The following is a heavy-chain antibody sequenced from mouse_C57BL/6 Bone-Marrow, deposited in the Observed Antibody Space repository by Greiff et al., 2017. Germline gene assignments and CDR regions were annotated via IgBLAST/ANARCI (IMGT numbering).Heavy chain of an antibody. J-gene: IGHJ4*01. CDR2: IDPENGDT. D-gene: IGHD2-12*01. Sequence: EVQLQESGAELVRPGASVKLSCTASGFNIKDDYMHWVKQRPEQGLEWIGWIDPENGDTEYASKFQGKATITADTSSNTAYLQLSSLTSEDTAVYYCTTNYRRVYYAMDYWGQGTSVTVSS. V-gene: IGHV14-4*01. CDR3: TTNYRRVYYAMDY. CDR1: GFNIKDDY.